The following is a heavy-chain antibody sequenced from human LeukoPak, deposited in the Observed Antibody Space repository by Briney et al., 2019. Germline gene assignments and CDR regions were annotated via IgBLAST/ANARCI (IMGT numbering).Heavy chain of an antibody. D-gene: IGHD1-14*01. J-gene: IGHJ4*02. V-gene: IGHV3-20*04. CDR2: INWHDGST. CDR3: ARVPETTQLFDY. Sequence: PGGSLRLSCAASGFTFDAYGLSWVRQAPGKGLEWVSSINWHDGSTDYAASVKGRFTISRDKAKNSLFLQMNSLRAEDTAFYYCARVPETTQLFDYWGQGALVTVSS. CDR1: GFTFDAYG.